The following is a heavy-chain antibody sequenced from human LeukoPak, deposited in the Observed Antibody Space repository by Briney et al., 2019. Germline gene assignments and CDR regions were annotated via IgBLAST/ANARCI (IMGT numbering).Heavy chain of an antibody. CDR3: ARDLRAAADQYYFDY. CDR2: INPNSGGT. J-gene: IGHJ4*02. Sequence: GASVKVSCKASGYTFTGYYMHWVRQASGQGLEWMGWINPNSGGTNYAQKFQGRVTMTRDTSISTAYMELSRLRSDDTAVYYCARDLRAAADQYYFDYWGQGTLVTVSS. CDR1: GYTFTGYY. V-gene: IGHV1-2*02. D-gene: IGHD6-13*01.